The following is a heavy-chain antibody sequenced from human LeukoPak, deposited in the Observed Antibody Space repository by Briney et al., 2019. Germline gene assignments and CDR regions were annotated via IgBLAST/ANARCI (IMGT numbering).Heavy chain of an antibody. CDR3: ARGPYFTNHYDSSGYAYYFDS. Sequence: SETLSLTCTVSGGYISSYYWSWIRQPPGKGLERIGYIYYSGSSDYNPSLKSRVTISVDTSTKQFSLRLRSVTAADTAIYYCARGPYFTNHYDSSGYAYYFDSWGQGTLVTVSS. J-gene: IGHJ4*02. CDR2: IYYSGSS. CDR1: GGYISSYY. V-gene: IGHV4-59*01. D-gene: IGHD3-22*01.